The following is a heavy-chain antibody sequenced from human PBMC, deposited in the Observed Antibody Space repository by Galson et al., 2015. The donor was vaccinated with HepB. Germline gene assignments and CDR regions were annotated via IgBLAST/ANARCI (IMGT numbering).Heavy chain of an antibody. CDR2: IYYSGST. V-gene: IGHV4-39*01. CDR3: ARNTVVTSGYYYYGMDV. Sequence: LSLTCTVSGGSISSSSYYWGWIRQPPGKGLEWIGSIYYSGSTYYNPSLKSRVTISVDTSKNQFSLKLSSVTAADTAVYYCARNTVVTSGYYYYGMDVWGQGTTVTVSS. J-gene: IGHJ6*02. D-gene: IGHD4-23*01. CDR1: GGSISSSSYY.